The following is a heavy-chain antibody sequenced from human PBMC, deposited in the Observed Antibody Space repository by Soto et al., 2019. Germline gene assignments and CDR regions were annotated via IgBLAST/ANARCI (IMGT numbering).Heavy chain of an antibody. CDR1: GFTFSNYN. CDR2: IGGARSTAI. J-gene: IGHJ6*02. CDR3: ARDFGYDDV. Sequence: HPGGSLRLSCAASGFTFSNYNMNWVRQAPGKGLEWVSHIGGARSTAIYYADSVKGRFTISRDNAENSPFLQMNSLRDEDTAVYYCARDFGYDDVWGQGTTVTVSS. V-gene: IGHV3-48*02. D-gene: IGHD3-22*01.